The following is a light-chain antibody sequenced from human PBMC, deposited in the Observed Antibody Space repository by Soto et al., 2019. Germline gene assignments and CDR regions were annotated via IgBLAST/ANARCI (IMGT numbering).Light chain of an antibody. V-gene: IGKV1-5*01. J-gene: IGKJ4*01. CDR3: QQCNSYPLT. Sequence: DIQMTQSPSTLSASVGDRVTITCRASQNITNRLAWYQQEPGKAPKLLIYGASTLESEIPSRFSGSGSGTEFTLTITSLQPDDFATYYCQQCNSYPLTFGGGTNVEIK. CDR2: GAS. CDR1: QNITNR.